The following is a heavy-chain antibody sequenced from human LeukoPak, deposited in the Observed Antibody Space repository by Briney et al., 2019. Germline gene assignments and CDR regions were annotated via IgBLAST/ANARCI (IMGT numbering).Heavy chain of an antibody. J-gene: IGHJ6*03. Sequence: SETLSLTCTVSGGSLSSYYWSWIRQPPGKGLEWIGDIYYSGSTNYNPSLTSRVTISVDTSKNQFSLKLSSVTAAHTAVYYCARTTEAHSWRTRYYMDVWGKGTTVTVSS. D-gene: IGHD6-13*01. CDR1: GGSLSSYY. CDR2: IYYSGST. CDR3: ARTTEAHSWRTRYYMDV. V-gene: IGHV4-59*01.